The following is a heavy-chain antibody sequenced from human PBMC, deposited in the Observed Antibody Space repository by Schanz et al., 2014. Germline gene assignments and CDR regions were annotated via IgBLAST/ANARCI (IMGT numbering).Heavy chain of an antibody. CDR1: GLNFDYYG. V-gene: IGHV3-30*19. CDR3: ARDRLECGAECYSVEVFEI. J-gene: IGHJ4*02. Sequence: QVQLVESGGGVVQPGRSLRLSCATSGLNFDYYGMNWVRQAPGKGLEWAALISHDGNNKHYVDSVEGRFTISRDNSKSMLFLEMSSLRVEDTAVYYCARDRLECGAECYSVEVFEIWGQGTLVIVSS. D-gene: IGHD2-21*01. CDR2: ISHDGNNK.